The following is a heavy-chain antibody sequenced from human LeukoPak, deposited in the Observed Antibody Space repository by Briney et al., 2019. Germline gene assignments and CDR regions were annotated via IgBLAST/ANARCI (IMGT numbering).Heavy chain of an antibody. V-gene: IGHV4-59*01. CDR2: IYYSGST. CDR3: ARAYRLLAVAGTNYYYYMDV. D-gene: IGHD6-19*01. CDR1: GGSISSYY. Sequence: PSETLPLTCTVSGGSISSYYWSWIRQPPGKGLEWIGYIYYSGSTNYNPSLKSRVTVSVDTSKNQFSLKLSSVTAADTAVYYCARAYRLLAVAGTNYYYYMDVWGKGTTVTVSS. J-gene: IGHJ6*03.